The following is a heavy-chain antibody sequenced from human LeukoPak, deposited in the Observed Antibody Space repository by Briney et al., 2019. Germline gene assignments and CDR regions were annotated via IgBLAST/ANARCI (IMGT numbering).Heavy chain of an antibody. CDR3: EKDSNWAFDY. CDR1: GFTFSDHC. V-gene: IGHV3-72*01. CDR2: TRNKANRYTT. J-gene: IGHJ4*02. D-gene: IGHD7-27*01. Sequence: PGGSLRLSCAASGFTFSDHCMDWVRQAPGKGLEWVGRTRNKANRYTTEYAESVKGIFTIYTKNTKNSLYKQMNSQRDEVTAVSYCEKDSNWAFDYWGQGTLVTVSS.